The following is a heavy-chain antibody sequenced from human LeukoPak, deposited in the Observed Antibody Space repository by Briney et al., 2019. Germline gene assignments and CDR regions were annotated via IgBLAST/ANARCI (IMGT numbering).Heavy chain of an antibody. CDR1: GFTFSSYA. V-gene: IGHV3-30-3*01. CDR3: ARNYAYFDY. Sequence: SGGSLRLSCAASGFTFSSYAMHWVRQAPGKGLEWVAVISYDGSNKYYADSVKGRFTISRDNSKNTLYLQMNSLRAEDTAVYYCARNYAYFDYWGQGTLVTVSS. J-gene: IGHJ4*02. CDR2: ISYDGSNK. D-gene: IGHD1-7*01.